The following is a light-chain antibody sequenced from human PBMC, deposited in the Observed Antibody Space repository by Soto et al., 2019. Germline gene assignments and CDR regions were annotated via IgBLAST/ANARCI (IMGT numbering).Light chain of an antibody. CDR3: QQYVTSPRT. CDR1: QSVSSSY. V-gene: IGKV3-20*01. J-gene: IGKJ1*01. Sequence: EIVLTQSPGTLSLSPGERATLSCRASQSVSSSYLAWYQQKPGQSPRLLIFGASSRATGTPDRFSGSGSGTFFPLTISRLEPEYIALYYCQQYVTSPRTFGQGTKLEI. CDR2: GAS.